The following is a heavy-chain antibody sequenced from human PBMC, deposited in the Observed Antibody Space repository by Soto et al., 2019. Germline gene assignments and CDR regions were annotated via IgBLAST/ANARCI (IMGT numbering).Heavy chain of an antibody. V-gene: IGHV3-74*01. CDR2: ISPDGRTT. CDR1: GFNFSHYW. J-gene: IGHJ4*02. D-gene: IGHD3-10*01. Sequence: GGSLRLSCAASGFNFSHYWMHWVRQAPGKGLVWVSRISPDGRTTTYSDSVKGRFTISRDNAKSTLYLQMNSLTVEDGAVYYCAASWLPTSYWGPGTMVTVSS. CDR3: AASWLPTSY.